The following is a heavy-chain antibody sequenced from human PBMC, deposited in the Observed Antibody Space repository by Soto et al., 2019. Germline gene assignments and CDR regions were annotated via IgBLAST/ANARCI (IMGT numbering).Heavy chain of an antibody. Sequence: PSETMPLTYTVSGGSVGSVSYYRSWIRQPPGKGLEWIGYIYYSGSTNYNPSLKSRVTISVDTSKNQFSLKLSSVTAADTAVYYCARVVGSGYYHFDYWGQGTLVTVSS. V-gene: IGHV4-61*01. J-gene: IGHJ4*02. CDR1: GGSVGSVSYY. D-gene: IGHD3-22*01. CDR2: IYYSGST. CDR3: ARVVGSGYYHFDY.